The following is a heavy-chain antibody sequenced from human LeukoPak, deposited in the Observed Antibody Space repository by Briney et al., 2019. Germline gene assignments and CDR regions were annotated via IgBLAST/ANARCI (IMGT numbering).Heavy chain of an antibody. J-gene: IGHJ4*02. CDR1: GFTVSSNY. D-gene: IGHD1-26*01. V-gene: IGHV3-33*06. CDR3: AKDPRIVGATNPAPR. Sequence: GGSLRLSCAASGFTVSSNYMSWVRQAPGKGLEWVAVIWYVGSNKYYADSVKGRFTISRDNSKNTLYLQMNSLRAEDTAVYYCAKDPRIVGATNPAPRWGQGTLVTVSS. CDR2: IWYVGSNK.